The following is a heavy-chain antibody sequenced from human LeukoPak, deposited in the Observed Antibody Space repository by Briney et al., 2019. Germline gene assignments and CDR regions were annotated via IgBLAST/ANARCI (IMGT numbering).Heavy chain of an antibody. J-gene: IGHJ3*02. CDR3: ARADYRYLGAFDI. CDR2: IYYSGST. Sequence: SETLSLTCTVSGGSISSYYWSWIRQPPGKGLEWIGYIYYSGSTNYNPSLKSRVTISVDTSKNQFSLKLSSVTAADTAVYYCARADYRYLGAFDIWGQGTMVTVSS. CDR1: GGSISSYY. D-gene: IGHD4-11*01. V-gene: IGHV4-59*01.